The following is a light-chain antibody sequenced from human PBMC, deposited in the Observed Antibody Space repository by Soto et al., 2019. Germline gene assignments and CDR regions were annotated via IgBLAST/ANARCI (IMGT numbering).Light chain of an antibody. CDR2: GAS. J-gene: IGKJ5*01. CDR3: QQYNKWPPIT. V-gene: IGKV3D-7*01. CDR1: QSISSSY. Sequence: EVVLTQSPATLSLSPGEGATLSCRVSQSISSSYLSWYQQRPGQAPRLLIYGASTRATGIPARFSGSGRGSGTDFTLTISSLQSEDFAVYFCQQYNKWPPITFGQGTRLEIK.